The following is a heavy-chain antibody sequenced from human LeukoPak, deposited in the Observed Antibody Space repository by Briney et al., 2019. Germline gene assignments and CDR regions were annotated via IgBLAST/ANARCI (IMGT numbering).Heavy chain of an antibody. CDR1: GGSFSDYY. V-gene: IGHV4-34*01. CDR2: INHSGST. Sequence: SETLSLTCAVYGGSFSDYYWSWIRQPPGKGLEWIGEINHSGSTNYNPPLKSRVTISVDTSKNQFSLKLSSVTAADTAVYYCARLYSSSSDDDYWGQGTLVTVSS. J-gene: IGHJ4*02. D-gene: IGHD6-6*01. CDR3: ARLYSSSSDDDY.